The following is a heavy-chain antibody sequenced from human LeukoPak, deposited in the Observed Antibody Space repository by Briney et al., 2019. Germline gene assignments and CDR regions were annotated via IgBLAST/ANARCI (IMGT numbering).Heavy chain of an antibody. CDR3: ARNTRYSSSWYTDNNWFDP. CDR2: IRFDGGHK. CDR1: GFIFSNFG. D-gene: IGHD6-13*01. Sequence: GGSLRLSCAASGFIFSNFGMHWVRQAPGKGLEWVAFIRFDGGHKYCLDSVEGRCTISRDNAKKSLYLQMNSLRAEDTAVYCCARNTRYSSSWYTDNNWFDPWGQGTLVTVSS. V-gene: IGHV3-30*02. J-gene: IGHJ5*02.